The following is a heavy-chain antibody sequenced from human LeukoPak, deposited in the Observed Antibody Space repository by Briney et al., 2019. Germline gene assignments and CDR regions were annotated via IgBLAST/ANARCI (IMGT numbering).Heavy chain of an antibody. CDR1: GFTFSSYA. Sequence: QPGGSLRLSCAASGFTFSSYAMSWVRQAPGKGLEWVSAISGSGGSTYYADSVRGRFTISRDNSMNTLYLQMNSLRAEDTAVYHCAKDGVGATTRSEYFQHWGQGTLVTVSS. CDR2: ISGSGGST. CDR3: AKDGVGATTRSEYFQH. V-gene: IGHV3-23*01. D-gene: IGHD1-26*01. J-gene: IGHJ1*01.